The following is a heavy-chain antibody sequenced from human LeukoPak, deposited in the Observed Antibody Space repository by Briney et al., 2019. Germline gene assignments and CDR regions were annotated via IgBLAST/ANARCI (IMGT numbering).Heavy chain of an antibody. CDR2: ISGRGGST. CDR1: GFTFSNYA. Sequence: GGSLRLSCAASGFTFSNYAMSWVRQAAGEGLEWVSTISGRGGSTYYADSVKGRFTISRDNSRNTLYLQMNSLRAEDTAVYYCSYYYDSSGYLDYWGQGTLVTVSS. J-gene: IGHJ4*02. D-gene: IGHD3-22*01. V-gene: IGHV3-23*01. CDR3: SYYYDSSGYLDY.